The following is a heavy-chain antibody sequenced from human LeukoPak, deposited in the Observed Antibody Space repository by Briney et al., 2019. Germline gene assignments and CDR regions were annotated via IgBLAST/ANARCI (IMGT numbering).Heavy chain of an antibody. CDR3: AKAFHYDILTGQHYYYGMDV. Sequence: GGSPRLSCAASGFTFSSYAMSWVRQAPGKGLEWVSAISGSGGSTYYADSVKGRFTISRDNSKNTLYLQMNSLRAEDTAVYYCAKAFHYDILTGQHYYYGMDVWGQGTTVTVSS. V-gene: IGHV3-23*01. D-gene: IGHD3-9*01. J-gene: IGHJ6*02. CDR1: GFTFSSYA. CDR2: ISGSGGST.